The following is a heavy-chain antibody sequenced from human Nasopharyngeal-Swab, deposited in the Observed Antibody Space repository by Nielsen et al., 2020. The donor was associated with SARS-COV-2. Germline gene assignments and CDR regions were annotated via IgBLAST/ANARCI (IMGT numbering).Heavy chain of an antibody. CDR3: AREYKYSGYVNIERGYYYYGMDV. CDR1: GFTFSSYS. Sequence: GESLKISCAASGFTFSSYSMNWVRQAPGKGLEWVSSISSSSSYIYYADSVKGRFTISRDNAKNSLYLQINSLRAEDTAVYYCAREYKYSGYVNIERGYYYYGMDVWGQGTTVTVSS. D-gene: IGHD5-12*01. V-gene: IGHV3-21*01. CDR2: ISSSSSYI. J-gene: IGHJ6*02.